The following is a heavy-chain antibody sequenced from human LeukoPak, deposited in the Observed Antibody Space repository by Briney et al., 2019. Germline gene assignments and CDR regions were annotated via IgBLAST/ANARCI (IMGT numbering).Heavy chain of an antibody. CDR2: LSSSGIYI. Sequence: GGSLRLSCAAYAFTFSTFYMNWVRQDPGKGLEWLLYLSSSGIYIYYADSGKGRFTIYRDDATTSLYLQMNSLRAKDTAVYYCARPTSGNKGGYNWRFDYWGQGTLVTVSS. J-gene: IGHJ4*02. CDR1: AFTFSTFY. V-gene: IGHV3-21*05. CDR3: ARPTSGNKGGYNWRFDY. D-gene: IGHD5-24*01.